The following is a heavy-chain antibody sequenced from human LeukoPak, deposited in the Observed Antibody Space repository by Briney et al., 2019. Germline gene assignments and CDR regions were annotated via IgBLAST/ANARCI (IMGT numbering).Heavy chain of an antibody. J-gene: IGHJ4*02. D-gene: IGHD6-13*01. V-gene: IGHV4-34*01. CDR3: ARGNIEQQLAQRQYYFDY. Sequence: PSETLSLTCAVYGGSFSGYYWSWIRQPPGKGLEWIGEINHSGSTNYNPSLESRVTISVDTSKNQFSLKLSSVTAADTAVYYCARGNIEQQLAQRQYYFDYWGQGTLVTVSS. CDR1: GGSFSGYY. CDR2: INHSGST.